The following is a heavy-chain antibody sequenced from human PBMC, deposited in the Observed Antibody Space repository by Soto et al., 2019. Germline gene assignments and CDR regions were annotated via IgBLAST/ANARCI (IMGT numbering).Heavy chain of an antibody. J-gene: IGHJ4*02. CDR1: GYTSTSYG. D-gene: IGHD1-26*01. CDR3: ARDGRYSGSYGGYYFDY. Sequence: QVQLVQSGAEVKKPGASVKVSCKASGYTSTSYGISWVRQAPGQGLEWMGWISANNGNTNYAQKIQGRVTMTTDTSTSTAYMELRSLRSDDTAVYYCARDGRYSGSYGGYYFDYWGQGTLVTVSS. CDR2: ISANNGNT. V-gene: IGHV1-18*01.